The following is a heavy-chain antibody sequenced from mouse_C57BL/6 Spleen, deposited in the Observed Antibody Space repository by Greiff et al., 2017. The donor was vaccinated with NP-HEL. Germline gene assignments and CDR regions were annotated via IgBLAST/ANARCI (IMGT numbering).Heavy chain of an antibody. CDR3: ARPTGGYLDV. J-gene: IGHJ1*03. CDR2: IHPNSGST. V-gene: IGHV1-64*01. CDR1: GYTFTSYW. Sequence: VQLQQSGAELVKPGASVKLSCKASGYTFTSYWMHWVKQRPGQGLEWIGMIHPNSGSTNYNEKFKSKATLTVDKSSSTAYMQLSSLTSEDSAVYYCARPTGGYLDVWGTGTTVTVSS.